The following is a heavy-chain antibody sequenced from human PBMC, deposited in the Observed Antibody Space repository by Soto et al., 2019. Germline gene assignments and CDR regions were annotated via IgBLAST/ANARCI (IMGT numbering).Heavy chain of an antibody. D-gene: IGHD6-13*01. Sequence: QVQLQESGPGLVKPSGTLSLTCAVSGGSISSSNWWSWVRQPPGKGLEWIGEIYHSGSTNYNPSLKRRFTISVDKSKNQFSLKLSSVTAADTAVYYCARETFGYSSSWLQFDYWGQGTLVTVSS. CDR3: ARETFGYSSSWLQFDY. V-gene: IGHV4-4*02. CDR1: GGSISSSNW. CDR2: IYHSGST. J-gene: IGHJ4*02.